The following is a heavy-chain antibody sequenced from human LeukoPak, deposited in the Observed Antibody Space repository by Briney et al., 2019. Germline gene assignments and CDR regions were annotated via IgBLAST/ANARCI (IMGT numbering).Heavy chain of an antibody. CDR3: ARDSYYYDSSGYYRFDY. J-gene: IGHJ4*02. Sequence: SETLSLTCTVSGGSISSYYWSWIRQPPGKGLEWIGYIYYSGSTHYNPSLKSRVTISVDTSKNQFSLKLSSVTAADTAVYYCARDSYYYDSSGYYRFDYWGQGTLVTVSS. D-gene: IGHD3-22*01. CDR1: GGSISSYY. CDR2: IYYSGST. V-gene: IGHV4-59*12.